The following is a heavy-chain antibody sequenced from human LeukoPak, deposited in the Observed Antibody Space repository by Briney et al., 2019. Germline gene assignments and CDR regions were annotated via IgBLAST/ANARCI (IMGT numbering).Heavy chain of an antibody. J-gene: IGHJ3*01. Sequence: GGSVRLSCAASRFAFHNYAMTWIRQAPERGLEWVSSISVDGGDIKYTDSAKGRFTISRDNSKGTLYLQMDSLRVEDTAVYYCGKDPNGNFIGAFDFRGQGTMVTVSS. CDR3: GKDPNGNFIGAFDF. CDR2: ISVDGGDI. CDR1: RFAFHNYA. V-gene: IGHV3-23*01. D-gene: IGHD4-23*01.